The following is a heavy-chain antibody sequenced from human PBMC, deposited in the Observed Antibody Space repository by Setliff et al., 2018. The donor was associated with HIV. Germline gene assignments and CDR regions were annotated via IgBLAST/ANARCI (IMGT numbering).Heavy chain of an antibody. J-gene: IGHJ5*02. Sequence: ASVKVSCKASGYTFTSFAMHWVRQAPGQRLEWMGRINTGNGNTKYSQKFQDRVTITRDTSANTGYLEVTGLRFEDTAVYYCARDRVPKRGHSYREPDFDPWGQGTLVTVSS. D-gene: IGHD3-16*02. CDR2: INTGNGNT. V-gene: IGHV1-3*04. CDR3: ARDRVPKRGHSYREPDFDP. CDR1: GYTFTSFA.